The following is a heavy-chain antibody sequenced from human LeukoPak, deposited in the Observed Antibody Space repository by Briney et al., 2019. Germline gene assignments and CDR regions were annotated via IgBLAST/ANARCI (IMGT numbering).Heavy chain of an antibody. D-gene: IGHD2-15*01. J-gene: IGHJ4*02. CDR2: IKQAGSEE. V-gene: IGHV3-7*01. CDR1: GFTFSSYW. CDR3: AREVTPYY. Sequence: GGSLRLSCAASGFTFSSYWMTWVRQAPGKGLEWVANIKQAGSEEYYVDSVKGRFTISRDNANNSLFLQMNSLRAEDTAVYYCAREVTPYYWGQGTLVTVSS.